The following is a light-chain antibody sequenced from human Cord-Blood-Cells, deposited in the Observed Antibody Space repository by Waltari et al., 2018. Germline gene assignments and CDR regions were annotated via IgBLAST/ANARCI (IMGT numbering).Light chain of an antibody. CDR1: QGISSY. V-gene: IGKV1-8*01. CDR2: AAS. CDR3: QQYYSYPFT. J-gene: IGKJ3*01. Sequence: AIRMTQSPSSLSASTGDRVTITCRASQGISSYLAWYQQKPGKAPKLLIYAASTLQSGVPSSFSGSGSGTDFTLTISCLQSEDLATYYCQQYYSYPFTFGPGTKVDIK.